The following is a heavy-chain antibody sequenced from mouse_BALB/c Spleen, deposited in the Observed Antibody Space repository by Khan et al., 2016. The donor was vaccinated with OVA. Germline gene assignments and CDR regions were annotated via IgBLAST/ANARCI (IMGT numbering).Heavy chain of an antibody. CDR1: GYTFTNYG. V-gene: IGHV9-1*02. Sequence: LVESGPELKKPGETVKISCKASGYTFTNYGMNWVKQAPGKALKWMGWINTYTGEPTYADDFKGRFAFSLETSASTAYLQINNLKNEDMATYFCARGRNYYGSWFAYWGQGTLVTVSA. CDR3: ARGRNYYGSWFAY. D-gene: IGHD1-1*01. CDR2: INTYTGEP. J-gene: IGHJ3*01.